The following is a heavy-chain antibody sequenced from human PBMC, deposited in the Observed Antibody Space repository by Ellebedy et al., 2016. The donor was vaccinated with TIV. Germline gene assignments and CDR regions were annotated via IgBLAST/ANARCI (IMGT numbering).Heavy chain of an antibody. Sequence: AASVKVSCKASGYTFTNYYMNWVRQAPGQGLEWMGIINPGGGGTSYAQKFQGRVTMTRDKSTSTVYMELSSLSSEDTALYYCARAPLSGVISGMDVWGQGTTVTVSS. CDR3: ARAPLSGVISGMDV. CDR1: GYTFTNYY. J-gene: IGHJ6*02. V-gene: IGHV1-46*01. D-gene: IGHD3-16*02. CDR2: INPGGGGT.